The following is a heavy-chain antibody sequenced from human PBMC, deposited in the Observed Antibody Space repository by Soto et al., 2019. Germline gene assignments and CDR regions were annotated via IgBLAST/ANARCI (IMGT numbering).Heavy chain of an antibody. V-gene: IGHV3-66*01. J-gene: IGHJ4*02. CDR1: GFTVSSNY. Sequence: GGSLRLSCAASGFTVSSNYMSWVRQAPGKGLEWVSVIYSGGSTYYADSVKGRFTISRDNSKNTLYLQMNSLRAEDTAVYYCARYYPLRFLEWLLPTTPIDYWGQGTLVTVSS. CDR3: ARYYPLRFLEWLLPTTPIDY. CDR2: IYSGGST. D-gene: IGHD3-3*01.